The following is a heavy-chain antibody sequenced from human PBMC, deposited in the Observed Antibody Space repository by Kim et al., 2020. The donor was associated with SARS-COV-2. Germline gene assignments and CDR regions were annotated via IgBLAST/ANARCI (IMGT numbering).Heavy chain of an antibody. Sequence: GGSLRLSCAASGFTFDDYAMHWVRQAPGKGLEWVSGISWNSGSIGYADSVKGRFTISRDNAKNSLYLQMNSLRAEDTALYYCAKIWDDYYDSSGYSFDYWGQGTLVTVSS. V-gene: IGHV3-9*01. J-gene: IGHJ4*02. CDR3: AKIWDDYYDSSGYSFDY. CDR2: ISWNSGSI. D-gene: IGHD3-22*01. CDR1: GFTFDDYA.